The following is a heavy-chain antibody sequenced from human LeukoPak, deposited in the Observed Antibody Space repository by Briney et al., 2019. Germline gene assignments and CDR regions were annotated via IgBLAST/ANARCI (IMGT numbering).Heavy chain of an antibody. CDR1: VDSLSSGSDY. V-gene: IGHV4-61*01. CDR2: IYYSGST. Sequence: PSESLSLPCAVSVDSLSSGSDYWGWVRQPPGKGLEWIGYIYYSGSTNYNPSLKSRVTISEDTSKNQYTLKLSSVTAADTAVYYCARDRGSGSYNYFDYWGQGTLVTVSS. CDR3: ARDRGSGSYNYFDY. D-gene: IGHD3-10*01. J-gene: IGHJ4*02.